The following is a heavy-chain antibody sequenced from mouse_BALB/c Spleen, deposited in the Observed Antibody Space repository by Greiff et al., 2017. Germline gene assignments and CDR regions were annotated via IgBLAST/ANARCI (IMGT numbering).Heavy chain of an antibody. Sequence: VQLQQSGPELVKPGASVKISCKASGYSFTGYYMHWVKQSHVKSLEWIGRINPYNGATSYNQNFKDKASLTVDKSSSTAYMELHSLTSEDSAVYYCARELRLFPFDYWGQGTTLTVSS. D-gene: IGHD1-2*01. V-gene: IGHV1-31*01. J-gene: IGHJ2*01. CDR3: ARELRLFPFDY. CDR1: GYSFTGYY. CDR2: INPYNGAT.